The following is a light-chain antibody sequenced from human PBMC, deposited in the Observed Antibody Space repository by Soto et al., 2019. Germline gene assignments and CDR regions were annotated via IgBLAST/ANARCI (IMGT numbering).Light chain of an antibody. CDR3: QQYGSPGT. V-gene: IGKV3-20*01. J-gene: IGKJ1*01. CDR1: QSVSSSY. CDR2: GAS. Sequence: EIVLTQSPVTLSLSPGERATLSCRASQSVSSSYLAWYQQKPGQAPRLLIYGASNRATGIPDRFSGSGSGTDFTLTISRLEPEDFAVYYCQQYGSPGTFGQGTKVDIK.